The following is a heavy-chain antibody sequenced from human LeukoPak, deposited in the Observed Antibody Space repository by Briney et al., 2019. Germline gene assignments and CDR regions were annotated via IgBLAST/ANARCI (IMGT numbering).Heavy chain of an antibody. D-gene: IGHD2-2*01. CDR2: IKQEGSEK. CDR3: ASLEGEQKLVGSLYYYYYYMDV. J-gene: IGHJ6*03. CDR1: GFTFSNYW. Sequence: GGSLRLSCAASGFTFSNYWMNWVRQAPGKGLEWVANIKQEGSEKYYVYSVKGRFTISRDNAKNSLYLQMNRLRAEDTAVYYCASLEGEQKLVGSLYYYYYYMDVWGKGTTVTVSS. V-gene: IGHV3-7*01.